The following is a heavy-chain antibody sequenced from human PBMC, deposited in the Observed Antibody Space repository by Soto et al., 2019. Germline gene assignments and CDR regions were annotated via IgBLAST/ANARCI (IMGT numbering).Heavy chain of an antibody. J-gene: IGHJ6*02. D-gene: IGHD4-4*01. CDR2: IWYDGSNK. Sequence: GGSLRLSCATSGFNFSSYSMHWVRQAPGKGLEWVAVIWYDGSNKYYGDSVKGRFTISRDNSKNTVHLQMNNLRAEDTAVYYCARPKTKVTTFGMDVWGQGTTVTVSS. CDR3: ARPKTKVTTFGMDV. CDR1: GFNFSSYS. V-gene: IGHV3-33*01.